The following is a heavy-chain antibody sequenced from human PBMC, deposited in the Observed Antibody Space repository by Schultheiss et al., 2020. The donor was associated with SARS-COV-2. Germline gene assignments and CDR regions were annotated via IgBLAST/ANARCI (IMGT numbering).Heavy chain of an antibody. J-gene: IGHJ4*02. CDR3: ARDGAAAESTFDY. Sequence: SVKVSCKASGGTFSSYTISWVRQAPGQGLEWMGRIIPSLDIVNSAQKFQGRVTITADKSTSTVYMELSSLRSEDTAVYYCARDGAAAESTFDYWGQGTLVTVSS. CDR1: GGTFSSYT. V-gene: IGHV1-69*04. D-gene: IGHD6-13*01. CDR2: IIPSLDIV.